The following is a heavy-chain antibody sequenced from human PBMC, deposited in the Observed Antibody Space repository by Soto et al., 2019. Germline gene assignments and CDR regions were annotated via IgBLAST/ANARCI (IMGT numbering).Heavy chain of an antibody. Sequence: LSLTCTVSGGSISSGDYYWSWIRQPPGKGLEWIGYIYYSGSTYYNPSLKSRVTISVDTSKNQFSLKLSSVTAADTAVYYCARAPSYYYDSSGYYLSGQYFDYWGQGXLVTVYS. CDR1: GGSISSGDYY. D-gene: IGHD3-22*01. CDR2: IYYSGST. V-gene: IGHV4-30-4*01. CDR3: ARAPSYYYDSSGYYLSGQYFDY. J-gene: IGHJ4*02.